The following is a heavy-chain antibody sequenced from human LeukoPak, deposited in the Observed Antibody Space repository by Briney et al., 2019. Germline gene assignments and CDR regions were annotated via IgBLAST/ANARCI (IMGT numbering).Heavy chain of an antibody. J-gene: IGHJ5*02. CDR1: GFTFSSHA. D-gene: IGHD6-13*01. CDR2: LTSSGDST. CDR3: AKGHVAAVPSVRFDP. V-gene: IGHV3-23*01. Sequence: PGGSLRLSSAASGFTFSSHAISWFRQAPGKGLQCVSTLTSSGDSTYYADSVRGRFTISRDHIQNTLYLPMNSLTADDTAVYYCAKGHVAAVPSVRFDPCGQGTLVTVSS.